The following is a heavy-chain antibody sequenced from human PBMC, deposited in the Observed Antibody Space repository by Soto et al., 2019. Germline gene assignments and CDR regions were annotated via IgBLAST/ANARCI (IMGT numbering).Heavy chain of an antibody. D-gene: IGHD4-17*01. CDR2: IYYSGST. Sequence: SETLSLTCTVSGGSISSYYWSWIRQPPGKGLEWIGYIYYSGSTNYNPSLESRVTILVDTSKNQFSLKLNSVTAADTAVYYCARARLGYMTTVTTNYYYYMDVWGKGTTVTVSS. CDR1: GGSISSYY. J-gene: IGHJ6*03. V-gene: IGHV4-59*01. CDR3: ARARLGYMTTVTTNYYYYMDV.